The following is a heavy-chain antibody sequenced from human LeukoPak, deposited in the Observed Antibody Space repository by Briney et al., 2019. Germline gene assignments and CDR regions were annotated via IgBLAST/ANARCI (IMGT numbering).Heavy chain of an antibody. CDR2: IYSSGST. J-gene: IGHJ5*02. CDR3: ARDLGDLEGFDP. D-gene: IGHD3-10*01. V-gene: IGHV4-39*07. CDR1: GGSISSSYYY. Sequence: RASETLSLTCTVSGGSISSSYYYWGWIRQPPGKGLEWIGSIYSSGSTYYNPSLKSRVTISVDTSKNQFSLKLSSVTAADAAVYYCARDLGDLEGFDPWGQGTLVTVSS.